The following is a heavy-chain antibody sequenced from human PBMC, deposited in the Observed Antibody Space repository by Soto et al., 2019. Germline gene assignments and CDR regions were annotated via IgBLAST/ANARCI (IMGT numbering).Heavy chain of an antibody. CDR1: GFTFRNYD. J-gene: IGHJ6*02. Sequence: EVQLVESGGGLVQPGGSLRLSCEASGFTFRNYDMHWVRQGTGKGLEWVSGISAAGDRDYAHSVEGRFTISRENAQNSFFLQMNSLRVGDTAVYYCARTDRDFYGLDVGGQGTTVIVSS. CDR2: ISAAGDR. V-gene: IGHV3-13*05. CDR3: ARTDRDFYGLDV.